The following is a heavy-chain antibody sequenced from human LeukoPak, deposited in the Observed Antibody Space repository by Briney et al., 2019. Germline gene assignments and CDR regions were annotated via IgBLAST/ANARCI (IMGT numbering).Heavy chain of an antibody. CDR3: ARGGWNHDY. D-gene: IGHD1-1*01. Sequence: PSETLSLTCTLSGVSISTSYWSWIRQPAGKGLEWIGRVYTSGDTNYNPSLNSRLTLSVDTSKNQFSLTLTSLTAADTAVYYCARGGWNHDYWGQGTLVTVSS. V-gene: IGHV4-4*07. CDR2: VYTSGDT. J-gene: IGHJ4*02. CDR1: GVSISTSY.